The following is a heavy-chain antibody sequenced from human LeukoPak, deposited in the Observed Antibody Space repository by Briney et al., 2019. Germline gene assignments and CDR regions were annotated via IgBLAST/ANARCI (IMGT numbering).Heavy chain of an antibody. V-gene: IGHV4-34*01. CDR1: GGSFSGYY. CDR3: ARELLDFWSGYYYFDY. CDR2: INHSGST. D-gene: IGHD3-3*01. J-gene: IGHJ4*02. Sequence: SETLSLTCAVYGGSFSGYYWSWIRQPPGKGLEWIGEINHSGSTNYNPSLKSRVTISVDTSKNQFSLKPSSVTAADTAVYYCARELLDFWSGYYYFDYWGQGTLVTVSS.